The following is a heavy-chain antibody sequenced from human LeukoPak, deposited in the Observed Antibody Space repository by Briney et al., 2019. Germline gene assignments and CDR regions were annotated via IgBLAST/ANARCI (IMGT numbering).Heavy chain of an antibody. V-gene: IGHV1-69*06. CDR2: IIPVFGTT. Sequence: SVKVSCTASGGTFINYAFSWVRQAPGQGLEWMGGIIPVFGTTNYAQKFQGRVTMTEDTSTDTAYMELSSLRSEDTAVYYCARSDDYGDYGQRKAVDIWGQGTMVTVSS. D-gene: IGHD4-17*01. CDR1: GGTFINYA. J-gene: IGHJ3*02. CDR3: ARSDDYGDYGQRKAVDI.